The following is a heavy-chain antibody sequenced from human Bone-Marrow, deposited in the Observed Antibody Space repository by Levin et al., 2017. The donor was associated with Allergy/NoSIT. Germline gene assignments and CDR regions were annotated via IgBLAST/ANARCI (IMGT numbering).Heavy chain of an antibody. J-gene: IGHJ4*02. CDR2: ISAHNGDR. V-gene: IGHV1-18*01. D-gene: IGHD2-21*01. CDR3: GRGSPKVVSAMADY. CDR1: GFALTSYG. Sequence: ASVKVSCKPSGFALTSYGITWVRQAPGQGLEWVGWISAHNGDRNYAQKVRDRVTMTTDTSTSTVYMEIRNLRSDDTAVYFCGRGSPKVVSAMADYWGQGTLVVVSS.